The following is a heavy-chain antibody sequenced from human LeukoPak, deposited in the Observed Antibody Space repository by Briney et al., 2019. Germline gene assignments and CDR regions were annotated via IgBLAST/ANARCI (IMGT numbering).Heavy chain of an antibody. CDR3: TRVGYIDEGIDY. Sequence: GGPLRLSCVASGFPFSSYWMTWVRQAPGKGLEWVANIKQDGSKKSYVDSVKGRFTISRDNAKNSLYLQMNSLRAEDTAIYYCTRVGYIDEGIDYWGQGTLVTVSS. V-gene: IGHV3-7*04. CDR1: GFPFSSYW. D-gene: IGHD5-24*01. CDR2: IKQDGSKK. J-gene: IGHJ4*02.